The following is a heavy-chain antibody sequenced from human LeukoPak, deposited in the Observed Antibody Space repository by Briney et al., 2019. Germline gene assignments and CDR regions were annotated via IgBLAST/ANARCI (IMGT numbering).Heavy chain of an antibody. CDR1: GYTFTDYF. V-gene: IGHV1-2*02. CDR3: ATLGAKRLAATHFQH. Sequence: ASVRVSSTCSGYTFTDYFIRWVRQAPGQGGEGRGGIDTNSGGTNYAQKFQGRVTITRETYIRTDYMELSRLTSDDTALYYCATLGAKRLAATHFQHWGQGTLVTVSS. D-gene: IGHD2-15*01. CDR2: IDTNSGGT. J-gene: IGHJ1*01.